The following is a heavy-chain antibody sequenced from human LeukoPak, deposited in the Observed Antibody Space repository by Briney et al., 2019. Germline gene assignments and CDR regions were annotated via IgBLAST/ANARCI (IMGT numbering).Heavy chain of an antibody. CDR1: GFTFRNYV. CDR3: ARKKSVYRSSSSTYYYMDV. CDR2: IRHDGSDK. D-gene: IGHD6-6*01. V-gene: IGHV3-30*02. Sequence: PPGGSLRLSCVASGFTFRNYVMSWARQAPGKGLEWVAFIRHDGSDKYYADSVKGRFTISRDNPKSTLYLQMNSLRAEDTAVYHCARKKSVYRSSSSTYYYMDVWGKGTTVTVSS. J-gene: IGHJ6*03.